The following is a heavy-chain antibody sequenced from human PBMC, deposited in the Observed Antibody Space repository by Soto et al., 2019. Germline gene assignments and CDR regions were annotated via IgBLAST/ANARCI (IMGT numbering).Heavy chain of an antibody. CDR1: GFSFTSYG. V-gene: IGHV1-18*01. CDR2: VSAHNGYT. CDR3: ARAGTSVAVAHCDS. D-gene: IGHD1-1*01. Sequence: QVQLVQSGPDLKKPGASVKVSCNSSGFSFTSYGFSWVRQAPGEGIEWMGWVSAHNGYTTYAQKFMGRVTMTTDPSTNTVYMELRSLTSYDTAVYYCARAGTSVAVAHCDSWGQGTLITVSS. J-gene: IGHJ4*02.